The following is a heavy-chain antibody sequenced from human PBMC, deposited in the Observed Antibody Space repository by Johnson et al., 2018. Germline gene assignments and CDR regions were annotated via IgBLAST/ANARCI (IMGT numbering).Heavy chain of an antibody. CDR1: GFTFRSFG. CDR2: ISHDGSNE. D-gene: IGHD2/OR15-2a*01. CDR3: ARGRRNRQREDVSVI. Sequence: QVQLQESGGGVVQPGRSLRLSCAASGFTFRSFGMHWVRQAPGKGLEWVAVISHDGSNEFYADPVKGRFTISRDNAKNSRYQQMNSLRVGDTAVYYCARGRRNRQREDVSVIWGRGTMVTASS. V-gene: IGHV3-30*03. J-gene: IGHJ3*02.